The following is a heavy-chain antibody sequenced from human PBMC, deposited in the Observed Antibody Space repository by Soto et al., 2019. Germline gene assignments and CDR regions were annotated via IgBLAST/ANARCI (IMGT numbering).Heavy chain of an antibody. CDR1: GYTFTGYY. Sequence: ASVKVSCKASGYTFTGYYMHWVRQAPGQGLEWMGWINPNSGGTNYAQKFQGRVTMTRDTSISTAYMELSRLRSDDTAVYYCAGRRITIFGVVIDYGMDVWGQGTTVTVSS. CDR2: INPNSGGT. D-gene: IGHD3-3*01. V-gene: IGHV1-2*02. CDR3: AGRRITIFGVVIDYGMDV. J-gene: IGHJ6*02.